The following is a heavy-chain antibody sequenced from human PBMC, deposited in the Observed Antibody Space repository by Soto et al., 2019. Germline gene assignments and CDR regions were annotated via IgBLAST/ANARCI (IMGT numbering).Heavy chain of an antibody. D-gene: IGHD2-15*01. V-gene: IGHV3-30*18. CDR2: ISNDGTNK. CDR1: GFTFSSNV. CDR3: AKTLGWDLPFDS. J-gene: IGHJ4*02. Sequence: QVQLVESGGGVVQPGRSLRLSCAASGFTFSSNVMHVVRQAPGEGLEWVAIISNDGTNKYYADSVKGRFTISRDNSKNTVYLQMNSLRPEDTAVYYCAKTLGWDLPFDSWGQGTPVTIAS.